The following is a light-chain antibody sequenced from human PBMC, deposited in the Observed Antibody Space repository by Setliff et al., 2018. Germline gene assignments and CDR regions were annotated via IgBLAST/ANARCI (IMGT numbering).Light chain of an antibody. V-gene: IGLV2-14*03. J-gene: IGLJ1*01. CDR2: DVT. Sequence: LTQPASVSGSPGQSITFSCTGSSSDVGGYDYVSWYQQHPGKAPKLLIYDVTNRPSGVSNRFSGSKSGNTASLTISGLQAEDEAEYFCSSYTVGSTLSVFGTGTKITVL. CDR1: SSDVGGYDY. CDR3: SSYTVGSTLSV.